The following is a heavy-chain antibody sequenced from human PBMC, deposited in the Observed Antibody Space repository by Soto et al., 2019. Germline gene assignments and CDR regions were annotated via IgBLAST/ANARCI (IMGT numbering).Heavy chain of an antibody. CDR3: ARSVAARHSPSYYYYGMDV. D-gene: IGHD6-6*01. CDR1: GGSISSGGYY. J-gene: IGHJ6*02. Sequence: SETLSLTCTVSGGSISSGGYYWSWIRPHPGKGLEWIGYIYYSGSTYYNPSLKSRVTISVDTSKNQFSLKLSSVTAADTAVYYCARSVAARHSPSYYYYGMDVWGQGTTVTVSS. V-gene: IGHV4-31*03. CDR2: IYYSGST.